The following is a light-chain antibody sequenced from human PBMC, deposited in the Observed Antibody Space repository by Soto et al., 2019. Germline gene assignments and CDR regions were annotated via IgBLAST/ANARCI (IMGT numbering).Light chain of an antibody. CDR3: QQYKNWPAWT. Sequence: EILMTQSPSTLSVSPGERATLSCRASQSVSSNLAWYQQKPGQAPRLLLYGASTRATGIPARFSGSGSGTEITLTISSLQSEDFAVSYCQQYKNWPAWTFGQGTKVDIK. CDR2: GAS. V-gene: IGKV3-15*01. J-gene: IGKJ1*01. CDR1: QSVSSN.